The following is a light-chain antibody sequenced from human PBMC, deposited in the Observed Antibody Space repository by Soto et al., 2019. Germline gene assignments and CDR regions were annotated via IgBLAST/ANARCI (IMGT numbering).Light chain of an antibody. CDR1: QSISSY. CDR3: QQSYSTRVT. CDR2: AAS. J-gene: IGKJ4*01. Sequence: DIQVTQSPSSLSASVGDRVTITCRASQSISSYLNWYQQKPGKAPKLLIYAASSLQSGVPSRFSGSGSGTDFTLTISSLQPEDFATYYCQQSYSTRVTFGGGTKVDNK. V-gene: IGKV1-39*01.